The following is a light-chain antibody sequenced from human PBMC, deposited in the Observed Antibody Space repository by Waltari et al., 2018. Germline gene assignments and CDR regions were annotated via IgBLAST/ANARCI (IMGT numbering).Light chain of an antibody. CDR2: LGS. V-gene: IGKV2-28*01. J-gene: IGKJ5*01. CDR1: QSLGHSNGYNY. Sequence: IVLTQSPLSLPVIPGEPASISCKASQSLGHSNGYNYLVWFLQKPGQSPQLRIYLGSNRASGVPDRFSGSGSGTDFTLRISRVEAEDVGIYYCMQALQTSITFGQGTRLEIK. CDR3: MQALQTSIT.